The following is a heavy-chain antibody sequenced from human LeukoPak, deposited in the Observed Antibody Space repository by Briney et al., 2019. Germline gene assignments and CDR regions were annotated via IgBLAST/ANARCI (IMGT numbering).Heavy chain of an antibody. V-gene: IGHV1-69*05. J-gene: IGHJ1*01. CDR1: GGTYSSYA. D-gene: IGHD2-2*02. CDR3: ARARSYYCSSTSCYIPLYFQH. CDR2: IIPIFGTA. Sequence: SVKVSCKASGGTYSSYAISWVRQAPGQGLEWMGGIIPIFGTANYAQKFQGRVTITTDESTSTAHMELSSLRSEDTAVYYCARARSYYCSSTSCYIPLYFQHWGQGTLVTVSS.